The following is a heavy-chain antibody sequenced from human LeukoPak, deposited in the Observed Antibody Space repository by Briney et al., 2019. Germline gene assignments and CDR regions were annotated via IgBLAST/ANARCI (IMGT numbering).Heavy chain of an antibody. D-gene: IGHD6-19*01. CDR1: GDTSTSYD. CDR3: ATGAIDSRGWCCAT. V-gene: IGHV1-2*02. Sequence: ASVKVSCKASGDTSTSYDIHRVRQAPGQGLECMGWINPNSGGTNYAQKFQGRVTMTRDTSISTTYMELSGLRSDDPALYYCATGAIDSRGWCCATWGQGTLVTVSS. J-gene: IGHJ5*02. CDR2: INPNSGGT.